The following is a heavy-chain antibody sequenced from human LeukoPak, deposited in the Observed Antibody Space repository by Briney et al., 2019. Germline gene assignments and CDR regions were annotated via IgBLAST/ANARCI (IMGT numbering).Heavy chain of an antibody. D-gene: IGHD4-17*01. CDR2: ISSSSNYI. CDR3: ARADYAFDY. V-gene: IGHV3-21*06. CDR1: GFTFSTYN. J-gene: IGHJ4*02. Sequence: GGSLRLSCTASGFTFSTYNIHWVRQAPGKGLEWVSSISSSSNYIYYADSVKGRFTISRDNAKNSLYLQMNSLGAEDTAVYYCARADYAFDYWGQGTLVTVSS.